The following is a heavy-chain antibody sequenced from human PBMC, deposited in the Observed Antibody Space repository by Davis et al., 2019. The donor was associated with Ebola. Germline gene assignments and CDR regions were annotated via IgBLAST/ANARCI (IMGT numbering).Heavy chain of an antibody. CDR2: ITSSSSHI. J-gene: IGHJ4*02. CDR1: GFTFSNYA. Sequence: PGGSLRLSCAASGFTFSNYAMNWVRQASGKGLEWVSSITSSSSHIYYADSVRGRFTISRDNAKNSLHLQMNSLTAEDTAVYYCTRDGTRDSLVYWGQGTLVTVSS. CDR3: TRDGTRDSLVY. V-gene: IGHV3-21*04. D-gene: IGHD1-1*01.